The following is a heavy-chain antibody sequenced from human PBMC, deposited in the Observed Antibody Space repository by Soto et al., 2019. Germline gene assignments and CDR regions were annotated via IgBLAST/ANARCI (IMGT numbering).Heavy chain of an antibody. V-gene: IGHV4-61*01. CDR1: GGSVSSRTYY. CDR2: FYYTGST. CDR3: ATHKSHDAFDI. J-gene: IGHJ3*02. Sequence: SETLSLTCTISGGSVSSRTYYWSWVRQPPGKELEWIGYFYYTGSTNYNPSLKSRVTISIDTSKNQFSLKLSSVTAADTAVYYCATHKSHDAFDIWGQGTMVTLSS.